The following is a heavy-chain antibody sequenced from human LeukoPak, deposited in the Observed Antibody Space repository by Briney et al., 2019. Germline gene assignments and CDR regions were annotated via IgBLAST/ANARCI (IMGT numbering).Heavy chain of an antibody. J-gene: IGHJ4*02. CDR3: AKPYSGGWRGGFDY. V-gene: IGHV4-39*01. CDR2: FYYSGSA. D-gene: IGHD6-19*01. Sequence: SETLSPTCTVSGGSISSSTYYGGWIRQPPGKGLQWIVSFYYSGSAHYNPSLKSRVTISVDTSKNQFSLKLSSVTAADTAVYYCAKPYSGGWRGGFDYWGQGTLVTVSS. CDR1: GGSISSSTYY.